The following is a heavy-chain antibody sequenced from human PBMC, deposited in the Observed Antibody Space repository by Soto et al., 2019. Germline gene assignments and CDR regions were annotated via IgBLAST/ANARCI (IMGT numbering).Heavy chain of an antibody. CDR1: GYDFSTHW. CDR3: ARLSTDAGFWDYFDY. D-gene: IGHD3-16*01. Sequence: PGESLKISCKASGYDFSTHWIGWVRHMPGKGLQWMAIIYPSDSDTKYSPSFQGHVTISVDKSISTAYLQWSGLQASDSAKYYCARLSTDAGFWDYFDYWGPGTLVTVS. V-gene: IGHV5-51*01. CDR2: IYPSDSDT. J-gene: IGHJ4*02.